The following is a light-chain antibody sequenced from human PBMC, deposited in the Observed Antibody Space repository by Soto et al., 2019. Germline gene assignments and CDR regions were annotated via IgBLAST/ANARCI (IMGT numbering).Light chain of an antibody. V-gene: IGKV3-11*01. CDR1: HSVSRY. CDR3: QHRSNWPPIT. Sequence: EIVLSQSPATLSLSPGERATLSCRASHSVSRYLAWYQQRPGQAPRLXXYDASNRANGIPARFSGSGSGTDFTLTISSLEPEDFAVYDCQHRSNWPPITFGQGTRLEIK. J-gene: IGKJ5*01. CDR2: DAS.